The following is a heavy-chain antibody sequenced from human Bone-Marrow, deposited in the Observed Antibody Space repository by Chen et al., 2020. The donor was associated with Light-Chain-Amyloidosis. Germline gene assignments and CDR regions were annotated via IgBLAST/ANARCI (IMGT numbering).Heavy chain of an antibody. J-gene: IGHJ4*02. D-gene: IGHD5-12*01. V-gene: IGHV5-51*01. CDR1: GYTFPNYW. CDR3: ARRRDGYNFDY. CDR2: IYPDDSDA. Sequence: EVQLEQCGPGVKKPGEALKISCKGSGYTFPNYWIGWVRQMPGKGLEWMGVIYPDDSDARYSPSFEGQVTISADKSITTAYLQWRSLKASDPAMYYCARRRDGYNFDYWGQGTLVTVSS.